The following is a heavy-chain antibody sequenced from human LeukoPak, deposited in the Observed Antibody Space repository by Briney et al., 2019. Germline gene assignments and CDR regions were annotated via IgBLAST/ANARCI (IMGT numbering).Heavy chain of an antibody. CDR3: ARHFSSVGAAGITTMFAF. D-gene: IGHD3-10*01. Sequence: IRKPPGKGLEWIGSIYYTGNTYYNPSLKSRVTISVDTSKKHVSLKVTSVTAADTAVYYCARHFSSVGAAGITTMFAFWRHGTLVSVS. J-gene: IGHJ4*01. CDR2: IYYTGNT. V-gene: IGHV4-39*01.